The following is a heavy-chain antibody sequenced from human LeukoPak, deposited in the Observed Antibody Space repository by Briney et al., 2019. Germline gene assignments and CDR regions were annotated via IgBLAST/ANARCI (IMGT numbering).Heavy chain of an antibody. Sequence: GGSLRLSCAASGFTFSSYDMHWVRQATGKGLEWVSAIGTAGDTYYPGSVKGRLTISRENAKNSLYLQMNSLRAGDTAVYYCARVGIVGANHDAFDIWGQGTMVTVSS. J-gene: IGHJ3*02. CDR2: IGTAGDT. D-gene: IGHD1-26*01. CDR3: ARVGIVGANHDAFDI. V-gene: IGHV3-13*01. CDR1: GFTFSSYD.